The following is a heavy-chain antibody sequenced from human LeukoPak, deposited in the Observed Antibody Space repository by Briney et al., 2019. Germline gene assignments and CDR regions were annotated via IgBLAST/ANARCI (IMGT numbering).Heavy chain of an antibody. V-gene: IGHV4-34*01. J-gene: IGHJ4*02. CDR2: INHSGST. CDR1: GGSFSGYY. CDR3: ARSSSTSIAAL. D-gene: IGHD6-6*01. Sequence: SETLSLTCAVYGGSFSGYYWSWIRQPPGKGLEWIGEINHSGSTNYNPSLKSRVTISVDTSKNQFSLKLSSVTAADTAVYYCARSSSTSIAALWGQGTLVTVSS.